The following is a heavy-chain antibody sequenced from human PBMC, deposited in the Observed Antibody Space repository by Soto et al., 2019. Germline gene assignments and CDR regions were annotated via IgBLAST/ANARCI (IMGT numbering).Heavy chain of an antibody. CDR2: ISSSSSYI. J-gene: IGHJ4*02. D-gene: IGHD3-16*01. CDR1: GFTFSSYS. Sequence: EVQLVESGGGLVKPGGSLRLSCAASGFTFSSYSMNWVRQAPGKGLEWVSSISSSSSYIYYADSVKGRFTISRDNAKNSLYLQMNSRRAEDTAVYYCARDHRGGPDLRSYWGQGTLVTVSS. CDR3: ARDHRGGPDLRSY. V-gene: IGHV3-21*01.